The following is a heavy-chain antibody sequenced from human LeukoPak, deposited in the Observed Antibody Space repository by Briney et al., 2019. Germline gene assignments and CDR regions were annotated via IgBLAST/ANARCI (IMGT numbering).Heavy chain of an antibody. CDR1: GYSISSGYY. J-gene: IGHJ5*02. CDR2: ICHSGNT. Sequence: SDTLSLTCTVSGYSISSGYYWGWIRQPPGKGLEWIGSICHSGNTYYNPSLKSRVTISVDTSKNQFSLKLSSVTAADTAVYYCARVSCSSTSCYTVYNWFDPWGQGTLVTVSS. V-gene: IGHV4-38-2*02. D-gene: IGHD2-2*02. CDR3: ARVSCSSTSCYTVYNWFDP.